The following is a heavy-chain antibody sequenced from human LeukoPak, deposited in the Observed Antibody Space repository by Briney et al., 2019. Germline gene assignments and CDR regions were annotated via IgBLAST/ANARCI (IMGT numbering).Heavy chain of an antibody. Sequence: GGSLRLSCTASGFTFSSDWMQWGRQVPGKGLVWVSRINSAGISTNYADSVKGRFTISRDNAKNTLYLQMNSLRAEDTAIYYCARDIAAAVDYWGQGTLVTVSS. CDR1: GFTFSSDW. J-gene: IGHJ4*02. D-gene: IGHD6-13*01. CDR2: INSAGIST. CDR3: ARDIAAAVDY. V-gene: IGHV3-74*01.